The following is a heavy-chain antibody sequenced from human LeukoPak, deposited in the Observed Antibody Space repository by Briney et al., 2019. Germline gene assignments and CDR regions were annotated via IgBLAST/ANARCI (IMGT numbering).Heavy chain of an antibody. CDR2: INPNSGGT. Sequence: ASVKVSCKASGYTFTGYYMHWVRQAPGQVLEWMGWINPNSGGTNYAQKFQGRVTMTRDTSISTAYMELSRLRSDDTAVYYCARDPSELGPSYPLDYWGQGTLVTVSS. D-gene: IGHD1-26*01. CDR1: GYTFTGYY. J-gene: IGHJ4*02. V-gene: IGHV1-2*02. CDR3: ARDPSELGPSYPLDY.